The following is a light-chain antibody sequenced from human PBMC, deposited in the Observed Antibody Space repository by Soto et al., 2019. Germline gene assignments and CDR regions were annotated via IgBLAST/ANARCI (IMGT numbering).Light chain of an antibody. J-gene: IGKJ5*01. Sequence: DIQMTQSPSTLSASLGAKVTITCQASQSIGTLLAWYQQTPGRAPNLLIYDASSLQSGVPSRFSGSGSGTKFTLTISSLQPDDFETYFCQKLKSYPITFGQGTRLEIK. CDR3: QKLKSYPIT. V-gene: IGKV1-5*01. CDR1: QSIGTL. CDR2: DAS.